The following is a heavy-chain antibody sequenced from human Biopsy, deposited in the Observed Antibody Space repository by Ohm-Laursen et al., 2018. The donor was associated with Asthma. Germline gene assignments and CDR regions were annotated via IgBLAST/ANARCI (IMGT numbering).Heavy chain of an antibody. CDR1: GGSITSSSYY. CDR2: MYHSGSP. J-gene: IGHJ4*02. Sequence: SDTLSLTWTVSGGSITSSSYYWGWIRQPPGKGMEWIGSMYHSGSPYYHPSLKSRATISVDTSKNQLSLKMSSVTAADTAVYFCVRHQYSSSWSTFDYWGRGALVTVSS. CDR3: VRHQYSSSWSTFDY. D-gene: IGHD3-22*01. V-gene: IGHV4-39*01.